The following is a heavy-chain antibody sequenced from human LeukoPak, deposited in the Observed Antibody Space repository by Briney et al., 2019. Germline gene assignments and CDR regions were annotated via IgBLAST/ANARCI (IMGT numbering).Heavy chain of an antibody. CDR2: IKQDGSEK. J-gene: IGHJ5*02. D-gene: IGHD2-21*02. CDR3: VREAGYCASVCLKSNWFDP. Sequence: GGSLRLSCAASGFTFSSYWMSWVRQAPGKGLEWVANIKQDGSEKYYVDSVKGRFTISRDDSKNMVYLQMNSLRVEDTARYYCVREAGYCASVCLKSNWFDPWGQGTLVTVSS. CDR1: GFTFSSYW. V-gene: IGHV3-7*03.